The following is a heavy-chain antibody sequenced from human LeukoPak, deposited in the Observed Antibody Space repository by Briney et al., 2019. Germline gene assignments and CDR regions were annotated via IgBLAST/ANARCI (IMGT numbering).Heavy chain of an antibody. V-gene: IGHV4-59*01. D-gene: IGHD5-18*01. J-gene: IGHJ3*02. CDR1: GGSISSYY. CDR2: IYYSGST. Sequence: PSETLSLTCTVSGGSISSYYWSWIRQPPGKGLEWIGYIYYSGSTNYNPSLKSRVTISVDTSKNQFSLKLSSVTAADTAVYYCARVNTAMASDAFDIWGQGTMVTVSS. CDR3: ARVNTAMASDAFDI.